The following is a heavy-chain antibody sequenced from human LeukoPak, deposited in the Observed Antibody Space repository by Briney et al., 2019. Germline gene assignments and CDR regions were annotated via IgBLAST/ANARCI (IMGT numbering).Heavy chain of an antibody. Sequence: GGSLRLSCAASGFTFSSYAMSWVRQAPGKGLQWVSAISGSGGSTYYADSVKGRFTISRDNSKNTLYPQMNSLRAEDTAVYYCAKDVYDFWSGQGYFQHWGQGALVTVSS. D-gene: IGHD3-3*01. CDR3: AKDVYDFWSGQGYFQH. CDR2: ISGSGGST. CDR1: GFTFSSYA. J-gene: IGHJ1*01. V-gene: IGHV3-23*01.